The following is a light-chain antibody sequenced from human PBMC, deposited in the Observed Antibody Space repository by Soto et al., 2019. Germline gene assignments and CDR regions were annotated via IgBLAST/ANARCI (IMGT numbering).Light chain of an antibody. J-gene: IGKJ5*01. CDR1: QDIRNS. CDR3: QQYDYLVT. V-gene: IGKV1-33*01. Sequence: DIQMTQSPSSLSASVGDRVTITCQASQDIRNSLNWYQQKPGRAPKLLVYDASNVETGVPSRFSGTGSGTHFSFSISSLQPEDFATYYCQQYDYLVTFGQGTRLETK. CDR2: DAS.